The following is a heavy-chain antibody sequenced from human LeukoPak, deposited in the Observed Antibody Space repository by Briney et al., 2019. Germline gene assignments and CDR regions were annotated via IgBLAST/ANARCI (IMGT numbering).Heavy chain of an antibody. CDR3: ARDEFDGYNLGPSIY. Sequence: GGSLRLSCAASGFPFRDHAMHWVRQAPGKGLEWVAVISYDARHENYADSVKGRFTVSRDDSRSTLYLQMNSLKTDDTAVYFCARDEFDGYNLGPSIYWGQGTLATVSS. CDR2: ISYDARHE. J-gene: IGHJ4*02. V-gene: IGHV3-30*03. CDR1: GFPFRDHA. D-gene: IGHD5-24*01.